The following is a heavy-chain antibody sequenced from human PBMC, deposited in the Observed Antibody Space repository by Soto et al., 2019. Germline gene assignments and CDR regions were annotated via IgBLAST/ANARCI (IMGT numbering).Heavy chain of an antibody. CDR1: GYTFTSYA. D-gene: IGHD6-19*01. CDR2: INAGNGNT. CDR3: ARVGGWYGPDY. V-gene: IGHV1-3*05. J-gene: IGHJ4*02. Sequence: QVQLVQSGAEEKKPGASVKVSCKASGYTFTSYAMHWVRQAPGQRLEWMGWINAGNGNTKYSQKFQGRVTITRDTSESTAYRELSSLRSEDTAVYYCARVGGWYGPDYWGQGTLVTVSA.